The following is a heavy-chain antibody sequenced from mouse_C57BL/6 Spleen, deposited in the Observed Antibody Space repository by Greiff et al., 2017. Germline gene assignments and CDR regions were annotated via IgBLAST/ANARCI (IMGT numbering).Heavy chain of an antibody. CDR3: ARKLGHVFAD. CDR2: INPNNGGT. D-gene: IGHD4-1*01. Sequence: VQLQQSGPELVKPGASVKIPCKASGYTFTDYNMDWVQQSHGKSLEWIGDINPNNGGTIYNQKFKGKATLTVDKSSSTAYMELRSLTSEATAVYYCARKLGHVFADWGQGTLVTVSA. J-gene: IGHJ3*01. V-gene: IGHV1-18*01. CDR1: GYTFTDYN.